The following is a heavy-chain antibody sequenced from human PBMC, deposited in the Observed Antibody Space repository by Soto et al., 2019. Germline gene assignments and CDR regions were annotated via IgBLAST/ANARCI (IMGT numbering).Heavy chain of an antibody. Sequence: PGGSLRLSCAASGFTFSSYAMHWVRQAPGKGLEWVAVISYDGSNKYYADSVKGRFTISRDNSKNTLYLQMNSLRAEDTAVYYCAIGIDIVLMVDANYNYGMDVWGQGTTVTVSS. V-gene: IGHV3-30-3*01. CDR1: GFTFSSYA. J-gene: IGHJ6*02. CDR2: ISYDGSNK. CDR3: AIGIDIVLMVDANYNYGMDV. D-gene: IGHD2-8*01.